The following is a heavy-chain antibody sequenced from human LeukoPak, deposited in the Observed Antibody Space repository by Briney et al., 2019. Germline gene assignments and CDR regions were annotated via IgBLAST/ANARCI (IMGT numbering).Heavy chain of an antibody. D-gene: IGHD4-17*01. Sequence: PGGSLRLSCAASGFTFSSYAMHWVRQAPGKGLEWVAVISYDGSNKYYADSVKGQFTISRDNSKNTLYLQMNSLRAEDTAVYYCARDPGNYDYGDYVLDYWGQGTLVTVSS. CDR2: ISYDGSNK. J-gene: IGHJ4*02. V-gene: IGHV3-30*04. CDR3: ARDPGNYDYGDYVLDY. CDR1: GFTFSSYA.